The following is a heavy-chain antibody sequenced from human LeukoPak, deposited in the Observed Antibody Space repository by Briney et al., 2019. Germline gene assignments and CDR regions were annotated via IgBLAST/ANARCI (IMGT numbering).Heavy chain of an antibody. V-gene: IGHV3-66*01. CDR2: LYGGGYT. CDR3: ARDLGYYYDSSGYRDY. D-gene: IGHD3-22*01. Sequence: GGSLRLSCAASGFTFSSYGMHWVRQAPGKGLEWVSVLYGGGYTKYADSVKGRFTISRDNSKNTLYLQMNSLRAEDTAVYYCARDLGYYYDSSGYRDYWGQGTLVTVSS. CDR1: GFTFSSYG. J-gene: IGHJ4*02.